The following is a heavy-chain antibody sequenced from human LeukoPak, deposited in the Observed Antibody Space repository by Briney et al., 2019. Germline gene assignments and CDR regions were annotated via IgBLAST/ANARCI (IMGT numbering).Heavy chain of an antibody. CDR3: ATQTGSGLLTLP. V-gene: IGHV4-39*01. J-gene: IGHJ1*01. CDR2: IYYTGNT. CDR1: GVSISSSNSY. D-gene: IGHD3-10*01. Sequence: SETLSLTCTVSGVSISSSNSYWGWIRQPPGKGLEWIASIYYTGNTYYNTSLKSRVTISIESSKNQISLRLTSVTATDTAMYYCATQTGSGLLTLPGGQGTLVTVSS.